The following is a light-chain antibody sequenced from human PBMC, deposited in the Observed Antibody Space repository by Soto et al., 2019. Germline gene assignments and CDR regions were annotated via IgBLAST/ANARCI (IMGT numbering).Light chain of an antibody. Sequence: QSVLTQPASVSGSPGQSITISCTGTSSDVGGYNYVSWYQHHPGKAPKLLIYDVSNRPSGVSNRFSGSKSDNTASLTIPGLQPEDEADYYCSSYTTSNTRQIVLGTGTKVTV. CDR1: SSDVGGYNY. CDR3: SSYTTSNTRQIV. V-gene: IGLV2-14*03. J-gene: IGLJ1*01. CDR2: DVS.